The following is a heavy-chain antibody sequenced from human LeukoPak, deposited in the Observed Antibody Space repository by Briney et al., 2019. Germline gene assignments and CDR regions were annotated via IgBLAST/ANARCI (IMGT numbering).Heavy chain of an antibody. V-gene: IGHV3-23*01. CDR1: GFTFSSYA. CDR2: ISGSGGST. D-gene: IGHD3-10*01. CDR3: AKDSGVRTYYYGMDV. J-gene: IGHJ6*02. Sequence: GGSLRLSCAASGFTFSSYAMSWVRQAPGKGLEWVSAISGSGGSTYYADSVKGRFTISRDNSKNTLYLQMNSLRAEDTAVYYCAKDSGVRTYYYGMDVWGQGTTVTVSS.